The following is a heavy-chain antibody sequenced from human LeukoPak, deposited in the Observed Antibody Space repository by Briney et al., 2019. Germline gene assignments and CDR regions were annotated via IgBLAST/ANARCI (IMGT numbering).Heavy chain of an antibody. J-gene: IGHJ4*02. Sequence: PSETLSLTCTVSGDSISSFYWSWVRQPPGKGLEWIGEIYHSGSTNYNPSLKSRVTISVDKSKNQFSLKLSSVTAADTAVYYCARRIAAAGPGFDYWGQGTLVTVSS. CDR2: IYHSGST. D-gene: IGHD6-13*01. CDR3: ARRIAAAGPGFDY. CDR1: GDSISSFY. V-gene: IGHV4-4*02.